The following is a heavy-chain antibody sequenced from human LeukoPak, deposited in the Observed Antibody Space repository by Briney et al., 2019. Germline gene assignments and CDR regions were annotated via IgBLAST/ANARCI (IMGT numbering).Heavy chain of an antibody. J-gene: IGHJ4*02. D-gene: IGHD3-3*01. CDR2: INHSGST. V-gene: IGHV4-34*01. Sequence: SETLSLTCAVYGGSFSGYYWSWIRQPPGKGLEWIGEINHSGSTNYNPSLKGRVTISVDTSKNQFSLKLSSVTAADTAVYYCARYDFWSGYYLDYWGQGTLVTVSS. CDR3: ARYDFWSGYYLDY. CDR1: GGSFSGYY.